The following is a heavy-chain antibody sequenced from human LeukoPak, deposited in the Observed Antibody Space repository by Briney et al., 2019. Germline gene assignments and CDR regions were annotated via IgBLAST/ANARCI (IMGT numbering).Heavy chain of an antibody. J-gene: IGHJ4*02. CDR2: IKQDGSNK. D-gene: IGHD6-6*01. V-gene: IGHV3-7*01. CDR1: GFTFSSYW. Sequence: PGGSLRLSCAAPGFTFSSYWMSWVRQAPGKGLEWVANIKQDGSNKYYADSVKGRFTISRDNSKNTLYLQMNSLRAEDTAVYYCAREFDSYYFDYWGQGTLVTVSS. CDR3: AREFDSYYFDY.